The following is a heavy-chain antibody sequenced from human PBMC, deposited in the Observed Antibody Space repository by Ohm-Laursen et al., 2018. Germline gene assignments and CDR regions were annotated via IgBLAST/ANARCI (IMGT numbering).Heavy chain of an antibody. D-gene: IGHD2-21*01. CDR2: ISSGGSTI. V-gene: IGHV3-11*04. Sequence: SPRLSCAAFGFTFSNAWMSWVRQAPGKGLEWVSYISSGGSTIYYADSVKGRFTISRDNAKNSLYLHMNSLRAEDTAVYYCAREYYGGNRFFDYWGQGVLVTVSS. J-gene: IGHJ4*02. CDR1: GFTFSNAW. CDR3: AREYYGGNRFFDY.